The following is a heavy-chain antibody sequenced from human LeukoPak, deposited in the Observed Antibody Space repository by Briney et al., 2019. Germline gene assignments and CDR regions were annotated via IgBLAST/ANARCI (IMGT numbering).Heavy chain of an antibody. CDR3: ARLLRDSSGYPIPDY. V-gene: IGHV3-33*01. D-gene: IGHD3-22*01. Sequence: GSLRLSCAASGFTFSSYGMHWVRQAPGKGLEWVAVIWYDGSNKYYADSVKGRFTISRDNSKNTLYLQMNSLRAEDTAVYYCARLLRDSSGYPIPDYWGQGTLVTVSS. CDR2: IWYDGSNK. CDR1: GFTFSSYG. J-gene: IGHJ4*02.